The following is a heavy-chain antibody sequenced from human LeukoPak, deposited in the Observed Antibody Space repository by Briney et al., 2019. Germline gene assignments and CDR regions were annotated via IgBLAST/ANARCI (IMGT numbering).Heavy chain of an antibody. CDR3: ARGDSSEGREGWFDP. Sequence: SQTLSLTCTVSGVSLSSGEYYWSSLRQPPGTGLEWLGYIYYSGSTYYNPSLKSRVTISVYTSKNQFSLKLSAVAAADPPVYFCARGDSSEGREGWFDPWGQGTLVTVSS. CDR1: GVSLSSGEYY. CDR2: IYYSGST. V-gene: IGHV4-30-4*01. J-gene: IGHJ5*02. D-gene: IGHD6-13*01.